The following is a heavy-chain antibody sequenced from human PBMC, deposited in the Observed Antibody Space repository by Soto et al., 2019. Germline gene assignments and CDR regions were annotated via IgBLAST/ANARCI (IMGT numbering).Heavy chain of an antibody. CDR2: IRRNAYGGTT. V-gene: IGHV3-49*04. CDR3: TRASSLDFDF. Sequence: GGSLRLSCTTSGFTFGDYALSWVRQAPGKGLEWVGFIRRNAYGGTTDYAASAKGRFTISRDDSKSIAYLQMNSLRTEDTALYYCTRASSLDFDFWGQGTLVTVSS. D-gene: IGHD3-16*01. J-gene: IGHJ4*02. CDR1: GFTFGDYA.